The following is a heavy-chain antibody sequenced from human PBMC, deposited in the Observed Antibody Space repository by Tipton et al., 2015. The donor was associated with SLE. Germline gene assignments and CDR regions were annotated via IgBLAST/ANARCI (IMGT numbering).Heavy chain of an antibody. Sequence: TLSLTCTVSGGSISTDDFYWSWIRQNPERGLEWIGYIYYSGRAYYNPSLKCRLSISLDTSKNHFSLTLSSVTAADTAVYYCTLHHFDGWFDPWGQGTLVTVSS. CDR3: TLHHFDGWFDP. D-gene: IGHD5-24*01. V-gene: IGHV4-31*03. J-gene: IGHJ5*02. CDR1: GGSISTDDFY. CDR2: IYYSGRA.